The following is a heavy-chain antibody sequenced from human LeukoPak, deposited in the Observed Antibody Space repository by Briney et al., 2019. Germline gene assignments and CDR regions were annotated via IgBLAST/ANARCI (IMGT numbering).Heavy chain of an antibody. V-gene: IGHV3-23*01. CDR1: GFTFSSYA. Sequence: GGSLRLSCAASGFTFSSYAMSWVRQAPGKGLEWVSAISGSGGSTYYAGSVKGRFTISRDNSKNTLYLQMNSLRAEDTAVYYCAKDPPAYYDFWSGYDAFDIWGQGTMVTVSS. CDR2: ISGSGGST. J-gene: IGHJ3*02. D-gene: IGHD3-3*01. CDR3: AKDPPAYYDFWSGYDAFDI.